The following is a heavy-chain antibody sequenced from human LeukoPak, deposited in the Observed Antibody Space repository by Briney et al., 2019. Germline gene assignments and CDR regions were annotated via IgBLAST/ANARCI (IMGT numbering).Heavy chain of an antibody. CDR1: GFSFNNYD. V-gene: IGHV3-13*01. CDR3: VRGRRSYGFDH. Sequence: RTGGSLRPSCAASGFSFNNYDMHWVRQAPGKGLEWVSGLGSGGDTYYPDSVRGRFTFSKETAKNSLYLQMAGLRDDDTAVYYCVRGRRSYGFDHWGQGTQVTVSS. D-gene: IGHD3-16*01. J-gene: IGHJ4*02. CDR2: LGSGGDT.